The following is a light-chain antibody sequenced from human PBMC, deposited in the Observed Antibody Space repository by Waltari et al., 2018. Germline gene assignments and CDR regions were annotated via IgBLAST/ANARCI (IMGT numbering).Light chain of an antibody. CDR1: QSVDRS. CDR2: GAS. J-gene: IGKJ1*01. Sequence: EIVLTQSPGTLSLSPGERATLSCRASQSVDRSLAWYQQKPGQAPRLLIYGASSRATGVPDRFSGSGSGTDFSLTISGLEPEDFAVYYCQHYVRLPATFGQGTKVEI. CDR3: QHYVRLPAT. V-gene: IGKV3-20*01.